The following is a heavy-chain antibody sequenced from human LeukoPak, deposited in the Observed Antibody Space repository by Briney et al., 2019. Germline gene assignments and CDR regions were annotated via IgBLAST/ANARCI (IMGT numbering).Heavy chain of an antibody. CDR2: IKQDGSEK. D-gene: IGHD5-18*01. CDR3: ARAVLGYSWVYDY. J-gene: IGHJ4*02. V-gene: IGHV3-7*02. Sequence: GGSLRLSCAVSGFSFNNYWMSWVRQAPGKGLEWVANIKQDGSEKYYVDSVKGRFSISRDNAKNSLYLQMNSLRDEDTAVYYCARAVLGYSWVYDYWGQGTLVTVSS. CDR1: GFSFNNYW.